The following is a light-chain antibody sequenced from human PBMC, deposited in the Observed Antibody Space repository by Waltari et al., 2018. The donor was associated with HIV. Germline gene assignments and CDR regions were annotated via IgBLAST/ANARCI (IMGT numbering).Light chain of an antibody. V-gene: IGKV1-33*01. CDR1: QDISNY. CDR3: QQYDNFPL. J-gene: IGKJ4*01. Sequence: DIQLTQSPTSLSASVGDRVTITCQARQDISNYLSWYQQKPGKAPKLLIYGASNLETGVPSRFSGSGSGANFTFTISSLLPEDIATYYCQQYDNFPLFGGGTKVEIK. CDR2: GAS.